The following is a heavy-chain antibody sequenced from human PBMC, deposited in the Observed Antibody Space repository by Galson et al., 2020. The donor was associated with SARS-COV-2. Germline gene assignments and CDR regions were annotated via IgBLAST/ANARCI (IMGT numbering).Heavy chain of an antibody. D-gene: IGHD2-15*01. CDR3: ARVGTLLGYCSGGSCQQIDY. Sequence: ASETLSLTCTVSGGSISSGGYYWSWIRQHPGKGLEWIGYIYYSGSTYYNPSLKSRVTISVDTSKNQFSLKLSSVTAADTAVYYCARVGTLLGYCSGGSCQQIDYWGQGTLVTVSS. CDR1: GGSISSGGYY. J-gene: IGHJ4*02. CDR2: IYYSGST. V-gene: IGHV4-31*03.